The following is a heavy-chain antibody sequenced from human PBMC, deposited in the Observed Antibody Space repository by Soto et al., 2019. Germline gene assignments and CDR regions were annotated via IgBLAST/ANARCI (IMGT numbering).Heavy chain of an antibody. CDR2: INSDGSST. CDR1: GFTFSSYW. Sequence: GGSLRLSCAASGFTFSSYWMHWVRQAPGKGLVWVSRINSDGSSTSYADSVKGRFTISRDNAKNTLYLQMNSLRAEDTAVYYCARGGVYCGGDCHDAFDIWGQGTMVTVSS. D-gene: IGHD2-21*01. J-gene: IGHJ3*02. CDR3: ARGGVYCGGDCHDAFDI. V-gene: IGHV3-74*01.